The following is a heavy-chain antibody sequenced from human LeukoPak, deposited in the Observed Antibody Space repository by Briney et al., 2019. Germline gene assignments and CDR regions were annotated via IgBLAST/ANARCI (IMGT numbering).Heavy chain of an antibody. CDR2: NSGSGGST. Sequence: GGSLRLSCAASGFTFSSYAMSWVRQAPGKGLEWVSTNSGSGGSTYYADSAKGRFTISRDNSKNTLYLQMNSLRAEDTAVYYCAKDSALLVVAATTFDYWGQGTQVTVSS. J-gene: IGHJ4*02. D-gene: IGHD2-15*01. V-gene: IGHV3-23*01. CDR1: GFTFSSYA. CDR3: AKDSALLVVAATTFDY.